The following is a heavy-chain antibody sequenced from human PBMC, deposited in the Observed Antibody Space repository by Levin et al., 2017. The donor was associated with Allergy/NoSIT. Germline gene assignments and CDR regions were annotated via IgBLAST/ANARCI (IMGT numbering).Heavy chain of an antibody. V-gene: IGHV4-34*01. CDR1: GGSFSAHY. CDR2: INHSGST. Sequence: ASETLSLTCTVSGGSFSAHYWNWIRQSPGKGLEWIGEINHSGSTNYNPSLKSRVTISADTSSNQISLRLTSVTAADTAVYYCARGSEYEEPTISTYYYYYGMDVWGQGTTVTVS. D-gene: IGHD3-3*01. J-gene: IGHJ6*02. CDR3: ARGSEYEEPTISTYYYYYGMDV.